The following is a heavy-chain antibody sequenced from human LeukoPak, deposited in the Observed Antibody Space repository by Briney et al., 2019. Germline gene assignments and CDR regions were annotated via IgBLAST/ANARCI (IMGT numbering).Heavy chain of an antibody. D-gene: IGHD6-13*01. Sequence: GASVKVSCKASGYTFTSYDINWVRQATGQGLEWMGWMNPNSGNTGYAQKFQGRVTITRNTSISTAYMELSSLRSEDTAVYYCARGGPKISSWYIDYWGQGTLVTVSS. CDR2: MNPNSGNT. V-gene: IGHV1-8*03. J-gene: IGHJ4*02. CDR3: ARGGPKISSWYIDY. CDR1: GYTFTSYD.